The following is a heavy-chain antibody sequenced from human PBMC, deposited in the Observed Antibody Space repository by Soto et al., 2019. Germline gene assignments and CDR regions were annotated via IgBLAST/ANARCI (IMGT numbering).Heavy chain of an antibody. V-gene: IGHV1-3*05. Sequence: QVQLVQSGAEEKKPGASVKVSCKASGYTFTGYAMHWVRQAPGQRLEWMGWINAGNGNTKYSQKFQGRVTITRDTAASAAYKELSSLRSEDTAVYYCARAVAVAAAFDYWGQGTLGTVSS. CDR3: ARAVAVAAAFDY. CDR1: GYTFTGYA. D-gene: IGHD6-19*01. CDR2: INAGNGNT. J-gene: IGHJ4*02.